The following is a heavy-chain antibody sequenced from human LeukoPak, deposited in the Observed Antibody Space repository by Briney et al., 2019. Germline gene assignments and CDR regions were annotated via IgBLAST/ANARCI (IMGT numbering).Heavy chain of an antibody. CDR3: ARHGIQLWRNWFDP. CDR2: IYYSGST. J-gene: IGHJ5*02. D-gene: IGHD5-18*01. CDR1: GGSISSYY. Sequence: SETLSLTCTVSGGSISSYYWSWIRQPPGKGLEWIGYIYYSGSTNYNPSLKSRVTISVDTSKNKFSLKLSSVTAADTAVYYCARHGIQLWRNWFDPWGQGTLVTVSS. V-gene: IGHV4-59*08.